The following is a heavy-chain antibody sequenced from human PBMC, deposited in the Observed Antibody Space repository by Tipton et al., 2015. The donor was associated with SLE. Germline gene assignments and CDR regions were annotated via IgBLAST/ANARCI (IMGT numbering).Heavy chain of an antibody. J-gene: IGHJ5*02. CDR2: MYNNERT. Sequence: TLSLTCTVSGVSIRSHYWSWIRQSPGKGLEWIGYMYNNERTKYNLSLESRVTMSVETSKNQFTLRLTSVTAADTAVYYCARGMYGSNWFDPWGQGTLVTVSS. CDR3: ARGMYGSNWFDP. CDR1: GVSIRSHY. D-gene: IGHD3-10*01. V-gene: IGHV4-59*11.